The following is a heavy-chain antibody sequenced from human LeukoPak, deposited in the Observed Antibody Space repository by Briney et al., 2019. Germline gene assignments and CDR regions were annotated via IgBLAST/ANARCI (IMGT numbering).Heavy chain of an antibody. Sequence: GGFLRLSCAASGFTFSSYAMHWVRQAPGKGLEWVAVISYDGSNKYYADSVKGRFTISRDNSKNTLYLQMNSLRAEDTAVYYCAGRPYSSSWYDFDYWGQGTLVTVSS. D-gene: IGHD6-13*01. J-gene: IGHJ4*02. V-gene: IGHV3-30-3*01. CDR3: AGRPYSSSWYDFDY. CDR1: GFTFSSYA. CDR2: ISYDGSNK.